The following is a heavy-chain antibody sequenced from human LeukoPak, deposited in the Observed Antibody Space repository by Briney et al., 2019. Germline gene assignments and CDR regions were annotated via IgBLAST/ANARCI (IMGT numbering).Heavy chain of an antibody. CDR1: GFPFNIFA. D-gene: IGHD1-14*01. Sequence: GGSLRLSCAAFGFPFNIFAMSWVRQAPGKGPEWVATMNDIGTIIKYADSVKGRFTISRDNSKNPVYLQMNSLRADDTAIYYCVKEDGIYPAWWFDHWGQGTVVTVSS. V-gene: IGHV3-23*01. J-gene: IGHJ5*02. CDR2: MNDIGTII. CDR3: VKEDGIYPAWWFDH.